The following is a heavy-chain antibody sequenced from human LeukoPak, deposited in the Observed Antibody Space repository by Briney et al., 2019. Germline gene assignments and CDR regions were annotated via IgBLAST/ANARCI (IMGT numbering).Heavy chain of an antibody. CDR2: IYYSGST. V-gene: IGHV4-39*01. CDR3: ARGEQVNWFDP. D-gene: IGHD1-26*01. Sequence: SETLSLTCTVSGGSISSSSYYWGWIRQPPGKGLEWIGSIYYSGSTYYNPSLKSRVTISVDTSKNQFSLKLSSVTAADTAVYYCARGEQVNWFDPWGQGALVIVSS. CDR1: GGSISSSSYY. J-gene: IGHJ5*02.